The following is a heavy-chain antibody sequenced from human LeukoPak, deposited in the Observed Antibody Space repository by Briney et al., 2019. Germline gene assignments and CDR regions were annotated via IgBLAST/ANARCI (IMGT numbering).Heavy chain of an antibody. D-gene: IGHD1-26*01. Sequence: PGRSLRLSCAASGFTFSSYAMHWVRQAPGKGLEWVAVISYDGSNKYYADSVKGRFTISRDNSKNTLYLQMNSLRAEDTAVYYCASIVQKSGSYRGVAFDIWGQGTMVTVSS. CDR2: ISYDGSNK. J-gene: IGHJ3*02. V-gene: IGHV3-30-3*01. CDR3: ASIVQKSGSYRGVAFDI. CDR1: GFTFSSYA.